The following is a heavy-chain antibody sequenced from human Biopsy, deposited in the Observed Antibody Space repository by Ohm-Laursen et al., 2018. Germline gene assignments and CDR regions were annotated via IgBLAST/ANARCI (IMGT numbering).Heavy chain of an antibody. V-gene: IGHV4-39*07. D-gene: IGHD3-16*01. Sequence: SETLSLTCTVSGGFISSSSYYWGWIRQPPGKGLEWIGSISYTGSTHDNPSLTSRVTISVDTSKNQFSLKLYSLTAADTAVYFCAREDEGLLRTLDLWGQGTMVTVSS. J-gene: IGHJ3*01. CDR2: ISYTGST. CDR3: AREDEGLLRTLDL. CDR1: GGFISSSSYY.